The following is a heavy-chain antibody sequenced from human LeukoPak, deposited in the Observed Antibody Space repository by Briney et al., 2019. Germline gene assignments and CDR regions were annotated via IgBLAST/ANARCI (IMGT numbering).Heavy chain of an antibody. V-gene: IGHV3-23*01. D-gene: IGHD3-22*01. J-gene: IGHJ4*02. Sequence: GGSLRLSCAASGFTFSDYGMSWVRQAPGEGLEWVSAISGSGGSTYYADSVKGRFTISRDNSKNTLYLQMNSLRAEDTAVYYCAKGLGVIPTGEVDYWGQGTLVTVSS. CDR3: AKGLGVIPTGEVDY. CDR2: ISGSGGST. CDR1: GFTFSDYG.